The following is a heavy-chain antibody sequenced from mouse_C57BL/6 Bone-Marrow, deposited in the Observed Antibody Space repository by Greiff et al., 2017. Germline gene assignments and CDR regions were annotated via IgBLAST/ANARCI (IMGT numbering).Heavy chain of an antibody. V-gene: IGHV14-4*01. CDR1: GFNIKDDY. Sequence: VQLQQSGAELVRPGASVKLSCTASGFNIKDDYMPWVKQRPEPGLEWIGWIDPENGDTEYASKFQGKAPITADTSSNTAYLQLSSLTSADTAVYYCTKTWLLPWFAYWGQGTLVTVSA. CDR2: IDPENGDT. CDR3: TKTWLLPWFAY. J-gene: IGHJ3*01. D-gene: IGHD2-3*01.